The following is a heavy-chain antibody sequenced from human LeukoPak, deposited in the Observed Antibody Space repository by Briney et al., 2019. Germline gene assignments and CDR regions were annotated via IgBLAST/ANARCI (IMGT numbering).Heavy chain of an antibody. CDR1: GFTFDDYA. V-gene: IGHV3-9*01. D-gene: IGHD5-24*01. CDR3: ARDSRDGYNSVYYFDY. J-gene: IGHJ4*02. CDR2: ISWNSGSI. Sequence: SLRLSCAASGFTFDDYAMHWVRQAPGKGLEWVSGISWNSGSIGYVDSVKGRFTISRDNAKNSLYLQMNSLRAEDTAVYCCARDSRDGYNSVYYFDYWGQGTLVTVSS.